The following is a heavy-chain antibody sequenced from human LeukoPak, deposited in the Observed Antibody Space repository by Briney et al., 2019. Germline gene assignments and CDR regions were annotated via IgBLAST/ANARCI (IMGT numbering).Heavy chain of an antibody. V-gene: IGHV5-51*01. CDR1: GYSFTSYW. J-gene: IGHJ3*02. CDR2: IYPGDSDT. Sequence: LGESLKISCKGSGYSFTSYWIDWVRQMPGKGLEWMGIIYPGDSDTRYSPSFQGQVTISADKSISTAYLQWSSLKASDTAMYYCARPSGSYQEAFDIWGQGTMVTVSS. CDR3: ARPSGSYQEAFDI. D-gene: IGHD1-26*01.